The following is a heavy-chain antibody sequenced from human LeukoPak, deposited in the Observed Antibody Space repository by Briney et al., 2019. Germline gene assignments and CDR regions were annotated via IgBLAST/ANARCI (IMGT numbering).Heavy chain of an antibody. J-gene: IGHJ4*02. D-gene: IGHD3-10*01. CDR3: AREDYYGSGSYQG. CDR2: ISSSSSTI. CDR1: GFTFSSYS. Sequence: TGGSLRLSCAASGFTFSSYSMNWVRQAPGKGQEWVSYISSSSSTIYYADSVKGRFTISRDNAKNSLYLQMNSLRAEDTAVYYCAREDYYGSGSYQGWGQGTLVTVSS. V-gene: IGHV3-48*01.